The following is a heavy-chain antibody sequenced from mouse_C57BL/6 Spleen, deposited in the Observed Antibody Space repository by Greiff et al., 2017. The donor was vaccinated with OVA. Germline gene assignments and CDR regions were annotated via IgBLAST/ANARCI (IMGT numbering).Heavy chain of an antibody. J-gene: IGHJ2*01. D-gene: IGHD2-1*01. V-gene: IGHV1-76*01. CDR2: IYPGSGNT. CDR3: AREGVYGNPDY. CDR1: GYTFTDYY. Sequence: VQLVESGAELVKSGASVKLSCKASGYTFTDYYINWVKQRPGQGLEWIARIYPGSGNTYYNEKFKGKATLTAEKSSSTAYMQLSSLTSEDSAVYFCAREGVYGNPDYWGQGTTLTVSS.